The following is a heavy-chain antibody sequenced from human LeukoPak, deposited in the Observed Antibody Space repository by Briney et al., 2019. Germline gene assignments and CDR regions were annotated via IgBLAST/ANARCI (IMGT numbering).Heavy chain of an antibody. J-gene: IGHJ5*02. CDR2: ISAYNGNP. CDR1: GYTFTSYG. D-gene: IGHD6-19*01. Sequence: ASVKVSCKASGYTFTSYGISWVRQAPGQGLEWMGWISAYNGNPNYAQKLQGRVTMTTDTSTSTAYMELRSLRSDDTAVYYCASNPAPYSSGWYWFDPWGQGTLVTVSS. CDR3: ASNPAPYSSGWYWFDP. V-gene: IGHV1-18*01.